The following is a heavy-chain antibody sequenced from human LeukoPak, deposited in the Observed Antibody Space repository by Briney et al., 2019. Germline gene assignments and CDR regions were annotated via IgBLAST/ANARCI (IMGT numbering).Heavy chain of an antibody. CDR2: ISAYNGNT. CDR3: ARGLTGTTTLYYYYYMDV. Sequence: ASVKVSCKASGYTFTSYGISWVRQAPGQGLEWMGWISAYNGNTNYAQKLQGRVTMTTDTSTSTAYMELRSLRSDDTAVYYCARGLTGTTTLYYYYYMDVWGKGNTVTVSS. V-gene: IGHV1-18*01. D-gene: IGHD1-7*01. CDR1: GYTFTSYG. J-gene: IGHJ6*03.